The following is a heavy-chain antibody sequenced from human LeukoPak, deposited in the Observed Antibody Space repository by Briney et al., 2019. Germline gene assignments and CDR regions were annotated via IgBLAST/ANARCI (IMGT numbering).Heavy chain of an antibody. CDR2: ISSSGSTI. CDR1: GFTFSSYE. D-gene: IGHD3-9*01. Sequence: GGSLRLSCAASGFTFSSYEMNWVRQAPGKGLEWVSYISSSGSTIYYADSVKGRFTISRDNAKNSLYLQMNSLRAEDTAVYYYATGGGRYFDWLLPDDYWGQGTLVTVSS. CDR3: ATGGGRYFDWLLPDDY. V-gene: IGHV3-48*03. J-gene: IGHJ4*02.